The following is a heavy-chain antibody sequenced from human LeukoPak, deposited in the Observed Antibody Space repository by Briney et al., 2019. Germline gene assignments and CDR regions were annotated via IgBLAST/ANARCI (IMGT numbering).Heavy chain of an antibody. CDR3: ARDYAERGYFDY. V-gene: IGHV4-34*01. Sequence: SETLSLTCAVYGGSFSGYYWGWIRQPPGKGLEWIGEINHSGSTNYNPSLKSRVTISVDTSKNQFSLKLSSVTAADTAVYYCARDYAERGYFDYWGQGTLVTVSS. CDR2: INHSGST. CDR1: GGSFSGYY. J-gene: IGHJ4*02. D-gene: IGHD4-17*01.